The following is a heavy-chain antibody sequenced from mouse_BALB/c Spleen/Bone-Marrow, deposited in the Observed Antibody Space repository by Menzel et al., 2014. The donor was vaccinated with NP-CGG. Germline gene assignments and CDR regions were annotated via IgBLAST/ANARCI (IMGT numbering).Heavy chain of an antibody. Sequence: EVQLVESGPGLVKPSQSLSLTCTVTGYSITSDYAWHWIRQFPENKLAWMGYISYSDITSYNPSLKSRISITRDTSKNQFFLQLNSVTTEDTATYYCARSRGLRRDWYFDVWGAGTTVTVSS. J-gene: IGHJ1*01. CDR3: ARSRGLRRDWYFDV. CDR1: GYSITSDYA. V-gene: IGHV3-2*02. CDR2: ISYSDIT. D-gene: IGHD2-4*01.